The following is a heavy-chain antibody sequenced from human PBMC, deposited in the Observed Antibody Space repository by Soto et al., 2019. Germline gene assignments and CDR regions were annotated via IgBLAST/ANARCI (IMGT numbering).Heavy chain of an antibody. Sequence: QVQLVESGGGVVQPGRSLRLSCAVSGFTFSSYGMHWVRQAPGKGLEWVAVIWYDGSNKYYADSVKGRFTISRDNSKNTLYLQMNSLRAEDTAVYYCARDYSYYFDYWGQGTLVTVSS. CDR3: ARDYSYYFDY. CDR2: IWYDGSNK. CDR1: GFTFSSYG. V-gene: IGHV3-33*01. J-gene: IGHJ4*02. D-gene: IGHD4-4*01.